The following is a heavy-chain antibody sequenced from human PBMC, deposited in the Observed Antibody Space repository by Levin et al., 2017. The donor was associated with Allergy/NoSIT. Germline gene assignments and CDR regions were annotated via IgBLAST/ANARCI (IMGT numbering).Heavy chain of an antibody. Sequence: PGGSLRLSCAASGFVFSDFAMHWVRQAPGKGLEWVAVMSLDGSHKYYLDSVKDRFSISRDNSNGTLFLQMDSLRGDDTGVYYCARDGKYSFGSSGSFDMWGQGTMVTVSS. V-gene: IGHV3-30*04. CDR3: ARDGKYSFGSSGSFDM. D-gene: IGHD5-18*01. J-gene: IGHJ3*02. CDR2: MSLDGSHK. CDR1: GFVFSDFA.